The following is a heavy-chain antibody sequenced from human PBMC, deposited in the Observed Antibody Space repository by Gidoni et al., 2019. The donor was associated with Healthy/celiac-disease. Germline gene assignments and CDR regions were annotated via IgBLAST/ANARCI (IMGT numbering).Heavy chain of an antibody. CDR2: ISSSSSYR. V-gene: IGHV3-21*01. CDR1: GFTFSSYS. J-gene: IGHJ4*02. D-gene: IGHD1-7*01. Sequence: GGGLVKPGGPLRLSCAASGFTFSSYSMNLVRQAPGKGLEWVSSISSSSSYRYYADSVKGRFTISRDNAKNSRYLQMNSLRAEDTAGYYCARDRYNWNYEGVDYWGQGTLVTVSS. CDR3: ARDRYNWNYEGVDY.